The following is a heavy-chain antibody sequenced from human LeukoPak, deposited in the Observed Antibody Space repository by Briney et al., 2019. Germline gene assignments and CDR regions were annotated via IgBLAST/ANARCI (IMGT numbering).Heavy chain of an antibody. CDR3: AGREYYYDSSGYYPFDY. J-gene: IGHJ4*02. V-gene: IGHV1-69*13. Sequence: SVKVSCKASGGTFSSYAISWVRQAPGQGLEWMGGNIPIFGTANYAQKFQGRVTITADESTSTAYMELSSLRSEDTAVYYCAGREYYYDSSGYYPFDYWGQGTLVTVSS. D-gene: IGHD3-22*01. CDR1: GGTFSSYA. CDR2: NIPIFGTA.